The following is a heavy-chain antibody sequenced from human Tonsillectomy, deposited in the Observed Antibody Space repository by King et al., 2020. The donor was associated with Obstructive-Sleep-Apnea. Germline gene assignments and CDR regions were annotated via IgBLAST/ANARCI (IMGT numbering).Heavy chain of an antibody. Sequence: QLQESGPGLVKPSQTLSLTCNVSGGSINRGGYYWSWIRQHPGKGLEWIGYIYYSGSTYYTPSLKSLVSISVDTTKNQFSLKLNSVTAADTAVYYCAGGVTATGDWGQGTLVTVSS. CDR3: AGGVTATGD. J-gene: IGHJ4*02. CDR2: IYYSGST. D-gene: IGHD6-13*01. V-gene: IGHV4-31*01. CDR1: GGSINRGGYY.